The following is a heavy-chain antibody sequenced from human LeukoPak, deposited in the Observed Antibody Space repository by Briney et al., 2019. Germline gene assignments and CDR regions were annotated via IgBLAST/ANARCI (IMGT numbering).Heavy chain of an antibody. CDR2: VYYSGHT. J-gene: IGHJ5*02. CDR1: AASITTQY. V-gene: IGHV4-59*11. Sequence: SETLSLTCTISAASITTQYWTWTRQPPGKGLEWIGYVYYSGHTNYNPSLESRLTISLDTSKKRVSLKLTSVTAADTAVYYCARGMARFDPWGQGTLVTVSS. D-gene: IGHD6-13*01. CDR3: ARGMARFDP.